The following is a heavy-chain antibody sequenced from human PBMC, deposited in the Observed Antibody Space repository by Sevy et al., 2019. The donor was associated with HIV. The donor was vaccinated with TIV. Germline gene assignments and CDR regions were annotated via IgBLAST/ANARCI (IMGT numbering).Heavy chain of an antibody. Sequence: SETLSLTCTVSGGSISSYYWSWIRQPPGKVLEWIGYIYYSGSTNYNPSLKSRVTISVDTSKNQFSLKLSSVTAADTAVYYCARDPSSGWYWFDPWGQGTLVTVSS. D-gene: IGHD6-19*01. J-gene: IGHJ5*02. CDR3: ARDPSSGWYWFDP. V-gene: IGHV4-59*01. CDR2: IYYSGST. CDR1: GGSISSYY.